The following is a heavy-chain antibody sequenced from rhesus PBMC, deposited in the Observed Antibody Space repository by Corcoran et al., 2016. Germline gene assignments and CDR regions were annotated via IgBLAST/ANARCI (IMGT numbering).Heavy chain of an antibody. J-gene: IGHJ6*01. D-gene: IGHD2-39*02. CDR1: GGSITGYHN. CDR3: ARQGYTDHLGGLDS. Sequence: QVQLQESGPGLVKPSETLSLICTVSGGSITGYHNWNWTRQAPGKGLEWIGAVTGNRANTHSNPSLKSRVTMSQDTSQNQCSLGLTSVPAADTAVYYCARQGYTDHLGGLDSWGQGVVVTVSS. CDR2: VTGNRANT. V-gene: IGHV4-143*01.